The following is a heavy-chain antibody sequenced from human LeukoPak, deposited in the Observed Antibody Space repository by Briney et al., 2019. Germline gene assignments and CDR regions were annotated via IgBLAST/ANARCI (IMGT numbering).Heavy chain of an antibody. CDR1: GGTFSSYA. V-gene: IGHV1-69*01. CDR2: IIPIFGTA. Sequence: ASVKVSCKASGGTFSSYAISWVQQAPGQGLEWMGGIIPIFGTANYAQKFQGRVTITADESTSTAYMELSSLRSEDTAVYYCARVPLGTSTYGDYSSNYFDYWGQGTLVTVSS. J-gene: IGHJ4*02. D-gene: IGHD4-17*01. CDR3: ARVPLGTSTYGDYSSNYFDY.